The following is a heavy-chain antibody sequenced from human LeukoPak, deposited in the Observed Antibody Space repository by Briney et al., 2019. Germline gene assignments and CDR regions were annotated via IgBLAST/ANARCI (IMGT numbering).Heavy chain of an antibody. Sequence: KPSETLSLTCTVSGGSISSYYWSWIRQPPGKGLEWIGYIYYSGSTNYNPSLKSRVTISVDTSKNQFSLKLSSVTAADTVVYYCARQLYSSRKTDYWGQGTLVTVSS. V-gene: IGHV4-59*08. J-gene: IGHJ4*02. CDR3: ARQLYSSRKTDY. CDR1: GGSISSYY. D-gene: IGHD6-13*01. CDR2: IYYSGST.